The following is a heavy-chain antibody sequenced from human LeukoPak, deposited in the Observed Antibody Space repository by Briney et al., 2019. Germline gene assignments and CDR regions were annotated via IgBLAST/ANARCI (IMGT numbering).Heavy chain of an antibody. D-gene: IGHD6-13*01. CDR2: IYYSGST. J-gene: IGHJ4*02. CDR3: ARDPHSIAAAGTPFDY. Sequence: SETLSLTCTVSGGSISSSSYYWGWIRQPPGKGLEWIGSIYYSGSTYYNPSLKSRVTISVDTSKNQFSLKLSSVTAADTAVYYCARDPHSIAAAGTPFDYWGQGTLVTASS. CDR1: GGSISSSSYY. V-gene: IGHV4-39*07.